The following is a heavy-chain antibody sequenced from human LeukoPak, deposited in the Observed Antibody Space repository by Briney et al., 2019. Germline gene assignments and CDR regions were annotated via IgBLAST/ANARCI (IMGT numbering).Heavy chain of an antibody. D-gene: IGHD3-3*01. CDR2: INPKSGGT. CDR3: ARGPRITIFGVVMANDAFDI. V-gene: IGHV1-2*02. J-gene: IGHJ3*02. Sequence: ASVKVSCKASGYTFTSYGINWVRQAPGQGLEWMGWINPKSGGTVYAQKFQGRVTMTRDTSSSTAYMELSRLRFDDTVVYYCARGPRITIFGVVMANDAFDIWGQGTMVTVSS. CDR1: GYTFTSYG.